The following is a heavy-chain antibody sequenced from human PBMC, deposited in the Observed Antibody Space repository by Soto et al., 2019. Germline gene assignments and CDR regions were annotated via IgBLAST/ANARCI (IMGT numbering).Heavy chain of an antibody. CDR2: IYYSGST. D-gene: IGHD3-22*01. J-gene: IGHJ6*02. V-gene: IGHV4-61*01. CDR1: GGSVSSGSYY. CDR3: ARFYYYDSSGYKYYYYGMDV. Sequence: SETLYLTCTVSGGSVSSGSYYWSWIRQPPGKGLEWIGYIYYSGSTNYNPSLKSRVTISVDTSKNQFSLKLSSVTAADTAVYYCARFYYYDSSGYKYYYYGMDVWGQGTTVTVS.